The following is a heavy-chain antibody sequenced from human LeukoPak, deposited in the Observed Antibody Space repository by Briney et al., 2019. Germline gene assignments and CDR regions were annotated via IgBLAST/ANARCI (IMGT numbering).Heavy chain of an antibody. D-gene: IGHD2-21*02. CDR3: AKDPSDFLVDC. CDR2: ISGRGGTT. Sequence: GGPLRLSCAASGFTFYTYAMNWVRQAPGKGLQWVAAISGRGGTTYYADSVKGRFTISRDNAKNTVYLQLSSLRAEDTAVYYCAKDPSDFLVDCWGQGTLVTVSS. V-gene: IGHV3-23*01. CDR1: GFTFYTYA. J-gene: IGHJ4*02.